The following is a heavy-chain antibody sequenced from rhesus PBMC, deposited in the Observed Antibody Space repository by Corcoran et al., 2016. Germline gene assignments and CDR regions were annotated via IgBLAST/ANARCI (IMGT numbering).Heavy chain of an antibody. J-gene: IGHJ4*01. CDR1: GGSISINY. D-gene: IGHD4-23*01. CDR3: ARINTVTAHFDY. CDR2: ISGSGNT. Sequence: QVQLQESGPGLVKPSETLSLTCAVSGGSISINYWSWIRPAPVTGLEWIWYISGSGNTYYSPSLKSRVTLSVDTSKNHYSLKLSSVTAADTAVYYCARINTVTAHFDYWGQGVLVTVSS. V-gene: IGHV4S11*01.